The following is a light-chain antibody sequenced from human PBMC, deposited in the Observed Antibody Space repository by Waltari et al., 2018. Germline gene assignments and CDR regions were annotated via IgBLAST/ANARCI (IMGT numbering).Light chain of an antibody. J-gene: IGKJ2*01. CDR1: RSVTNN. Sequence: EIVMTQSPPTLSVSPGERATLSCRASRSVTNNLAWYQQKPGQAPRLLIYGASTRATGIPARFSGSGSGTEFTLTISSLQSEDFAVYYCHQYDNWYTFGQGTKLEIK. CDR3: HQYDNWYT. CDR2: GAS. V-gene: IGKV3D-15*01.